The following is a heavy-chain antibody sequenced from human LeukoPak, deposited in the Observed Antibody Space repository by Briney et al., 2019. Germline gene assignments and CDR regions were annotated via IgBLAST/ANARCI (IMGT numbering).Heavy chain of an antibody. J-gene: IGHJ6*02. V-gene: IGHV4-59*01. CDR2: IYYSGST. CDR1: GGSISSYY. Sequence: SETLSLTCTVSGGSISSYYWSWIRQPPGKGLEWIGYIYYSGSTNYNPSLKSRVTISVDTSKNQFSLKLSSVAAADTAVYYCARDGKYYYYGMDVWGQGTTVTVSS. D-gene: IGHD1-14*01. CDR3: ARDGKYYYYGMDV.